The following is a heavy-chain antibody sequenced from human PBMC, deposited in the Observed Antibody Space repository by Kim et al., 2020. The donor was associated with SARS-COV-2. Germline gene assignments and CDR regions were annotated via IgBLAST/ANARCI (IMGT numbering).Heavy chain of an antibody. CDR3: ARPRSGYSSSWYVGAFDI. V-gene: IGHV5-51*01. D-gene: IGHD6-13*01. CDR1: GYSFTSYW. Sequence: GESLKISCKGSGYSFTSYWIGWVRQMPGKGLEWMGIIYPGDSDTRYSPSFQGQVTISADKSISTAYLQWSSLKASDTAMYYCARPRSGYSSSWYVGAFDIWGQGTMVTVSS. J-gene: IGHJ3*02. CDR2: IYPGDSDT.